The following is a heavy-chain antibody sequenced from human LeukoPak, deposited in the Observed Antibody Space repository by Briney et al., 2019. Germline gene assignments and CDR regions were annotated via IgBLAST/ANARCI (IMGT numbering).Heavy chain of an antibody. D-gene: IGHD3-10*01. V-gene: IGHV4-39*07. CDR3: ARRLGYGSGSNHNDY. J-gene: IGHJ4*02. Sequence: SETLSLTCTVSGGSISSSSYYWGWIRQPPGKGLEWIGSIYYSGSTYYNPSLKSRVTISVDTSKNQFSLKLSSVTAADTAVYYCARRLGYGSGSNHNDYWGQGTLVTVSS. CDR2: IYYSGST. CDR1: GGSISSSSYY.